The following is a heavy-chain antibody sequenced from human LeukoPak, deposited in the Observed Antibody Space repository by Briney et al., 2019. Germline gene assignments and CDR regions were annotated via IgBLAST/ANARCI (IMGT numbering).Heavy chain of an antibody. V-gene: IGHV3-33*01. D-gene: IGHD3-10*01. Sequence: GGSLRLSCAASGFTFRNYGVHWVRQATGKGLEWVAVIWYDGNNKYYGDSVKGRFTISRENSKNTLYLQMSSLRAEDTAVYYCARVSGDGDPTHYGMDVWGKGTTVIVSS. CDR3: ARVSGDGDPTHYGMDV. J-gene: IGHJ6*04. CDR1: GFTFRNYG. CDR2: IWYDGNNK.